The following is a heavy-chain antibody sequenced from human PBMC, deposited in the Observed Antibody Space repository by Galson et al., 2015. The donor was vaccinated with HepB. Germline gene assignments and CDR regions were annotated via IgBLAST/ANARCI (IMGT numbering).Heavy chain of an antibody. D-gene: IGHD5-12*01. CDR2: IYYSGST. J-gene: IGHJ3*02. CDR3: ARIPTWIRFSGHAFDI. CDR1: GGSISSYY. Sequence: SETLSLTCTVSGGSISSYYWSWIRQPPGKGLEWIGYIYYSGSTNYNPSLKSRVTISVDTSKNQFSLKLSSATAADTAVYYCARIPTWIRFSGHAFDIWGQGTMVTVSS. V-gene: IGHV4-59*01.